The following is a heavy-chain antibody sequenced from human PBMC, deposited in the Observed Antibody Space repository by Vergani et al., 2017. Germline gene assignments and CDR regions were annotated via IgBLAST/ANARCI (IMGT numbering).Heavy chain of an antibody. Sequence: QVQLQESGPGLVKPSETLSLTCTVSGGSISSYYWSWIRQPPGKGLEWIGYIYYSGSTNYNPSLKSRVTISVDTSKNQFSLKLSSVTAADTAVYYFARGVGYCSSTSCYTLDYWGQGTLVTVSS. J-gene: IGHJ4*02. CDR1: GGSISSYY. V-gene: IGHV4-59*01. CDR2: IYYSGST. D-gene: IGHD2-2*02. CDR3: ARGVGYCSSTSCYTLDY.